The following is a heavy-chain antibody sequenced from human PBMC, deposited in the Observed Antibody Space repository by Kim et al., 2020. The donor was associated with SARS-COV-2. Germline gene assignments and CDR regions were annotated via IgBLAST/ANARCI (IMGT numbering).Heavy chain of an antibody. Sequence: NYAQKLQGRVTMTTDTSTSTAYMELRSLRSDDTAVYYCARLYSGSNWFDPWGQGTLVTVSS. V-gene: IGHV1-18*01. CDR3: ARLYSGSNWFDP. D-gene: IGHD1-26*01. J-gene: IGHJ5*02.